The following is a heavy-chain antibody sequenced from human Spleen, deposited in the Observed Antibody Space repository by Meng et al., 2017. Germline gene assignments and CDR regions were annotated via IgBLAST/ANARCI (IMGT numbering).Heavy chain of an antibody. D-gene: IGHD2-21*02. CDR1: GFTFSSYW. J-gene: IGHJ4*02. Sequence: GESLKISCVASGFTFSSYWMHWVRQDPGKGLVWVSRIDTDGSTTNYADSVKGRFTISRDNSKNTLYLQMNSLRAEDTAVFYCARANCGGDCYRIDYWGQGTLVTVSS. V-gene: IGHV3-74*01. CDR3: ARANCGGDCYRIDY. CDR2: IDTDGSTT.